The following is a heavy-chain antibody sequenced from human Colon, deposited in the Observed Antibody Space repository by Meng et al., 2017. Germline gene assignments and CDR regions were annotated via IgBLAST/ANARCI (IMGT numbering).Heavy chain of an antibody. V-gene: IGHV4-4*02. J-gene: IGHJ5*02. D-gene: IGHD6-19*01. CDR2: TYQNGRP. CDR3: AREVVVAGTRNWLDP. CDR1: GGSITSSDW. Sequence: QLRESGPGLVKPSGTLSLPCTVSGGSITSSDWWSWVRQTPGKGLEWIGETYQNGRPNYNPSLKSRVTISVDKSKNQFSLNMTSVTAADTAVYYCAREVVVAGTRNWLDPWGQGILVTVSS.